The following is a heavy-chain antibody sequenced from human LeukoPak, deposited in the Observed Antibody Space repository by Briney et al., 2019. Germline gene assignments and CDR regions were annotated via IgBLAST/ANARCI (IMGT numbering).Heavy chain of an antibody. CDR1: GGTFSSYA. Sequence: ASVKVSCKGAGGTFSSYAISWVRQAPGQGLEWMGGIIPIFGTANYAQKFQGRVRITADKSTSTAYMELSSMRSEDTAVYYCARKGKLFAENWFDPWGQGTLVTVSS. CDR2: IIPIFGTA. CDR3: ARKGKLFAENWFDP. V-gene: IGHV1-69*06. D-gene: IGHD2-21*01. J-gene: IGHJ5*02.